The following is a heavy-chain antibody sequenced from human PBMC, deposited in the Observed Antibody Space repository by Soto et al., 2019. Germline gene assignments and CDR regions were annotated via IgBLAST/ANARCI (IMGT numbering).Heavy chain of an antibody. CDR2: IYYSGST. D-gene: IGHD4-17*01. J-gene: IGHJ4*02. CDR1: GSSISPYY. Sequence: QVQLQESGPGLVKPSETLSLTCTVSGSSISPYYWTWIRQPPGKGLEWIGNIYYSGSTNYKPSLKSRVTISVATSKKQLFLRLSSVTAADTAVYYCARVGGYYGDYPNFDYWGQGILVTVSS. CDR3: ARVGGYYGDYPNFDY. V-gene: IGHV4-59*01.